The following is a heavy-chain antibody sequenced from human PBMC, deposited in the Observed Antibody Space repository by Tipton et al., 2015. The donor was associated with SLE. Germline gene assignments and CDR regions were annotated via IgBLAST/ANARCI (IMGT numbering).Heavy chain of an antibody. J-gene: IGHJ3*02. Sequence: TLSLTCTVSDGSISDYYWTWIRQPAGEGLEWIGRIYASGSTNYNPSLRSRAAMSVDTSKNQFSLKLSSVTAADTAVYYCARHPARPDAFDIWGQGTMVTVSS. V-gene: IGHV4-4*07. CDR3: ARHPARPDAFDI. CDR2: IYASGST. CDR1: DGSISDYY.